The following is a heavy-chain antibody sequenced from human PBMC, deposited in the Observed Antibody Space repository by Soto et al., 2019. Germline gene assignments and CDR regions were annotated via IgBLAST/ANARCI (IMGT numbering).Heavy chain of an antibody. J-gene: IGHJ4*02. CDR1: GFKFSNYA. Sequence: GSLRLSCAASGFKFSNYAMSWVRQAPGKGLEWVSLISATGGGTYYADSVKGRFTISRDNSHNTLYLQVHSLTADDTAVYYCGRGRSGQIVVFYWGQGTPVTVSS. CDR2: ISATGGGT. D-gene: IGHD1-26*01. CDR3: GRGRSGQIVVFY. V-gene: IGHV3-23*01.